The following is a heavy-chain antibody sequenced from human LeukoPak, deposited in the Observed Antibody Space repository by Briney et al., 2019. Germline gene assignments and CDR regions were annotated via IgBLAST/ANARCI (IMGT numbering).Heavy chain of an antibody. D-gene: IGHD3-22*01. CDR1: GFTFSSYS. CDR2: ISSSSYI. Sequence: GGSLRLSCAASGFTFSSYSMNWVRQAPGKGLEWVSSISSSSYIYYADSVKGRFTISRDNAKNSLYLQMNSLRAEDTAVYYCAKESGGYYYEGAFDIWGQGTMVTVSS. V-gene: IGHV3-21*01. CDR3: AKESGGYYYEGAFDI. J-gene: IGHJ3*02.